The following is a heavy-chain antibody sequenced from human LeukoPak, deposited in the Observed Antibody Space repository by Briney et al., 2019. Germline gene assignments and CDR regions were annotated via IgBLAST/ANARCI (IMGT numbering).Heavy chain of an antibody. V-gene: IGHV1-46*01. J-gene: IGHJ5*02. CDR2: INPSGGST. CDR3: ARDAPPGVYCSSTSCQSNWFDP. Sequence: ASVKVSCKASGYTFTSYYMHWVRQAPGQGLEWMGIINPSGGSTSYAQKFQGRVTMTRDTSTITVYMELSSLRSEDTAVYYCARDAPPGVYCSSTSCQSNWFDPWGQGTLVTVSS. D-gene: IGHD2-2*01. CDR1: GYTFTSYY.